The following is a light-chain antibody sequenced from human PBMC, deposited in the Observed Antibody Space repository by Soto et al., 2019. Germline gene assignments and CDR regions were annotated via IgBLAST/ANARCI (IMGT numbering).Light chain of an antibody. Sequence: DIQMTQSPSSLSASMGDRVTITCQASQDIDNYLNWYQQKPGKAPNLLISDASNLETGVPSRFSGSGSGTDFPLTIYGLQPVDIATYYCQQYDSLPPTFGGGTKVEIK. CDR2: DAS. J-gene: IGKJ4*01. V-gene: IGKV1-33*01. CDR1: QDIDNY. CDR3: QQYDSLPPT.